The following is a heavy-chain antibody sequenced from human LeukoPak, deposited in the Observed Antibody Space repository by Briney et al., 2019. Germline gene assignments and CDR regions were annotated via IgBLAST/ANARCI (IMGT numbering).Heavy chain of an antibody. J-gene: IGHJ4*02. Sequence: GGSLRLSCAASGFTFSSYEMNWVRQAPGKGLEWVSYISSSGSTIYNADSVKGRFTISRDNAKNTLYLQMNSLRAEDTAVYYCARERGYSGYDYFIDSPSDYWGQGTLVTVSS. CDR1: GFTFSSYE. V-gene: IGHV3-48*03. D-gene: IGHD5-12*01. CDR3: ARERGYSGYDYFIDSPSDY. CDR2: ISSSGSTI.